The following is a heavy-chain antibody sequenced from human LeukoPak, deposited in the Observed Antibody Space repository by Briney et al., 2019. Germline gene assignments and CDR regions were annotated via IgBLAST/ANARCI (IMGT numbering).Heavy chain of an antibody. CDR3: ARGGDYHPYDY. Sequence: SETLSLTCSVSGGSISSYYWTWIRQPAGKGLEWIGRIYTSGSTNYNPSLKGRVTMSLDTSKNQFSLKLSSVTAADTAVYYCARGGDYHPYDYWGQGTLVTVSS. CDR1: GGSISSYY. J-gene: IGHJ4*02. D-gene: IGHD4-17*01. V-gene: IGHV4-4*07. CDR2: IYTSGST.